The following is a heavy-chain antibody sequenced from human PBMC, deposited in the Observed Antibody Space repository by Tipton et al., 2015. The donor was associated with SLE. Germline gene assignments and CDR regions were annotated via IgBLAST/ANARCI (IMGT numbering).Heavy chain of an antibody. CDR1: GYTFTSYG. D-gene: IGHD3-3*01. J-gene: IGHJ6*02. V-gene: IGHV1-18*01. CDR2: ISAYNGNT. Sequence: QSGPEVKKPGASVKVSCKASGYTFTSYGISWVRQAPGQGLEWMGWISAYNGNTNYAQKLQGRVTMTTDTSTGTAYMELRSLRSDDTAVYYCARDELDSRSGLPYYYYGMDVWGQGTTVTVSS. CDR3: ARDELDSRSGLPYYYYGMDV.